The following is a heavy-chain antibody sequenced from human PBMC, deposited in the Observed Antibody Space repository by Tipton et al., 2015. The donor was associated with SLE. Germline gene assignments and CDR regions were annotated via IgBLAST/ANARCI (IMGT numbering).Heavy chain of an antibody. J-gene: IGHJ4*02. CDR3: ARDEYRYDATGYHLLGHFDF. Sequence: TLSLTCTVSGDSIRGYYWTWIRQPPGKGLEWIGYIFYTGRTDSSPSLKSRVTTFVDTSKNQFSLKLRSVTAADTAVYYCARDEYRYDATGYHLLGHFDFWGQGTLVTVSS. CDR1: GDSIRGYY. D-gene: IGHD3-22*01. CDR2: IFYTGRT. V-gene: IGHV4-59*12.